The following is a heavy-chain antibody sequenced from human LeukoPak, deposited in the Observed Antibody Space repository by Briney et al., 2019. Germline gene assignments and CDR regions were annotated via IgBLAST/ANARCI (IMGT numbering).Heavy chain of an antibody. CDR3: AREPYSSSSDY. CDR2: ISPYNGNT. D-gene: IGHD6-6*01. V-gene: IGHV1-18*01. Sequence: GASVKVSCKASGYTFTSYGITWARQAPGQGLEWMGWISPYNGNTNYAQKLQGRVTMTTDTSTSTAYMELRSLRSDDTAVYYCAREPYSSSSDYWGQGTLVTVSS. J-gene: IGHJ4*02. CDR1: GYTFTSYG.